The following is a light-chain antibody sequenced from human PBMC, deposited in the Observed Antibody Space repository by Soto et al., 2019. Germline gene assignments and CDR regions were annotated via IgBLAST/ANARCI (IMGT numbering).Light chain of an antibody. J-gene: IGLJ1*01. Sequence: QSVLTQPASVSGSPGQSITISCTGTSSDVGGYNYVSWYQQHPGKAPKLMIYEVSHRPSGVSNRFSGSKSGNTASLTISGLQAEDEADYHCSSYTSSSTSYVFGTGTKV. CDR1: SSDVGGYNY. CDR3: SSYTSSSTSYV. CDR2: EVS. V-gene: IGLV2-14*01.